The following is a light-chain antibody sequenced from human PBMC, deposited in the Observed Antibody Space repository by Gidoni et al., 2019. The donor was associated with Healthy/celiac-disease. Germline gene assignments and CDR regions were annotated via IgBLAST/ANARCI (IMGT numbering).Light chain of an antibody. V-gene: IGKV1-39*01. CDR3: QRSYSTSSLT. CDR1: QSISSY. J-gene: IGKJ4*01. CDR2: ASS. Sequence: IQMTHSPASLSASVGDRVTITCRASQSISSYLNWLQQKQGQAPKLLLYASSSLHSGVPSRCSVSGSGTSFTLSLSSLQPEDFATYYCQRSYSTSSLTFGGGTKVEIK.